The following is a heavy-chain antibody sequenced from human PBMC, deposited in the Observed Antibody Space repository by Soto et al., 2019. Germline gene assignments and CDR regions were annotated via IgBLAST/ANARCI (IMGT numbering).Heavy chain of an antibody. D-gene: IGHD2-2*01. CDR3: TTGNIVVVPAAIPLFYYYYGMDV. CDR2: IIPIFGTA. J-gene: IGHJ6*02. V-gene: IGHV1-69*01. Sequence: QVQLVQSGAEVKKPGSSVKVSCKASGGTFSSYAISWVRQAPGQGLEWMGGIIPIFGTANYAPKFQGRVTITADESTSTAYLELSSLRSEDTAVYYCTTGNIVVVPAAIPLFYYYYGMDVWGQGTTVTVSS. CDR1: GGTFSSYA.